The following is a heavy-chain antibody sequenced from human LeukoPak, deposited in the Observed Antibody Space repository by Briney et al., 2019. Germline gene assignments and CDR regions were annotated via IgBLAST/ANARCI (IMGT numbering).Heavy chain of an antibody. D-gene: IGHD4-23*01. V-gene: IGHV4-38-2*02. CDR3: ARDRDYGGSLFDY. CDR1: GYSISSGYY. CDR2: IYHSGST. J-gene: IGHJ4*02. Sequence: PSETLSLTCTVSGYSISSGYYWGWIRQPPGKGLEWIGSIYHSGSTYYNPSLKSRVTISVDTSKNQFSLKLSSVTAADTAVYYCARDRDYGGSLFDYWGQGTLVTVSS.